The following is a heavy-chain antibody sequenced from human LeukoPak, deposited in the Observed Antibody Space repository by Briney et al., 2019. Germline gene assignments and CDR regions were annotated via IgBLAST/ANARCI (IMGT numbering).Heavy chain of an antibody. D-gene: IGHD3-16*02. V-gene: IGHV4-59*01. J-gene: IGHJ4*02. CDR1: GGPISSYY. CDR3: ARAMITFGGVIALDY. CDR2: IYYSGST. Sequence: SETLSLTCTVSGGPISSYYWSWIRQPPGKGLEWIGYIYYSGSTNYNPSLKSRVTISVDTSKNQFSLKLSSVTAADTAVYYCARAMITFGGVIALDYWGQGTLVTVSS.